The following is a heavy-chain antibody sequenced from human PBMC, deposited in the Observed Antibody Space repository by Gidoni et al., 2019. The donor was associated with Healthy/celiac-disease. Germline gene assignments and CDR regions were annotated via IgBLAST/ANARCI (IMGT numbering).Heavy chain of an antibody. V-gene: IGHV3-15*01. CDR2: IKSKTDGGTT. CDR3: TTDSSGPYYYYGMDV. Sequence: VQLVESGGGLVKPGGSRRLSCAASGSTFSNAWMSWVRQAPGKGLEWVGRIKSKTDGGTTDYAAPVKGRFTISRDDSKNTLYLQMNSLKTEDTAVYYCTTDSSGPYYYYGMDVWGQGTTVTVS. D-gene: IGHD3-22*01. CDR1: GSTFSNAW. J-gene: IGHJ6*02.